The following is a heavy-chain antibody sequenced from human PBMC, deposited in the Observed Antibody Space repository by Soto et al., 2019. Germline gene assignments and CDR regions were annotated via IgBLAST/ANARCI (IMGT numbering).Heavy chain of an antibody. CDR2: IYSGGST. Sequence: LRLSCAASGFTVSSNYMSWVRQAPGKGLEWVSVIYSGGSTYYADSVKGRFTISRDNSKNTLYLQMNSLRAEDTAVYYCARGARAARGYSGYPGWYFDLWGRGTLVTVSS. CDR1: GFTVSSNY. J-gene: IGHJ2*01. D-gene: IGHD5-12*01. CDR3: ARGARAARGYSGYPGWYFDL. V-gene: IGHV3-53*01.